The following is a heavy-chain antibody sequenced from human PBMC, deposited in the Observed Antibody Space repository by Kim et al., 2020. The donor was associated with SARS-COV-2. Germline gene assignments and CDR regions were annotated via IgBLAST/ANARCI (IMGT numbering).Heavy chain of an antibody. V-gene: IGHV3-21*01. J-gene: IGHJ5*02. CDR2: ISPSGTYI. CDR1: GFIFSRNS. Sequence: GGSLRLSCAASGFIFSRNSMNWVRKAPGKGLEWVSSISPSGTYIHYGDSVKGRCTISRDDAKNSLYLQMNSLRAEDTAVYYCARDLDLSGQGTLVTVSS. CDR3: ARDLDL.